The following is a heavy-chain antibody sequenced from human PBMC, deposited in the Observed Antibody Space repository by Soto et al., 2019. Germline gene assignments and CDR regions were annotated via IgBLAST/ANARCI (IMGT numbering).Heavy chain of an antibody. CDR2: IWYDGSNK. CDR3: ARWGDNKVFDY. Sequence: GGSLRLSCSASGSTFSSHGMHWVRQAPGKGLEWLAVIWYDGSNKYYADSVKGRFTISRDNSRNTVSLQMNSLRAEDTAVYYCARWGDNKVFDYWGQGTLVTVSS. CDR1: GSTFSSHG. D-gene: IGHD3-10*01. J-gene: IGHJ4*02. V-gene: IGHV3-33*01.